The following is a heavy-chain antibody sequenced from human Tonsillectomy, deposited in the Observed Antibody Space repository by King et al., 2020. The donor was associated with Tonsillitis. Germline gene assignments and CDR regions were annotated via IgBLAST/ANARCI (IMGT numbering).Heavy chain of an antibody. CDR3: AKGGPEGFLEWKGFDP. D-gene: IGHD3-3*01. Sequence: VQLVESGGGVVQPGGSLRLSCAASGFTFSSYGMHWVRLAPGKGLEWVAFMRFDGSNKYYADSVRGRFTISRDNSKNTLYLQMNSLRVEDTAVYHCAKGGPEGFLEWKGFDPWGQGTLVTVSS. J-gene: IGHJ5*02. CDR2: MRFDGSNK. V-gene: IGHV3-30*02. CDR1: GFTFSSYG.